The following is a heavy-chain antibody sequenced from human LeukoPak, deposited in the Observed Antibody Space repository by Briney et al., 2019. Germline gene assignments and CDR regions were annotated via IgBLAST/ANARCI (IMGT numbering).Heavy chain of an antibody. CDR3: AREANYYGSGSYFEGTFDY. V-gene: IGHV4-59*01. Sequence: TSSETLSLTCTVSGGSISSYYWSWIRQPPGKGLEWIGYVYYSGTTNYNPSLKSRVTISIDTSKNEFSLKLTSVTAADTAVYYCAREANYYGSGSYFEGTFDYWGQGSLVTVSS. CDR1: GGSISSYY. CDR2: VYYSGTT. J-gene: IGHJ4*02. D-gene: IGHD3-10*01.